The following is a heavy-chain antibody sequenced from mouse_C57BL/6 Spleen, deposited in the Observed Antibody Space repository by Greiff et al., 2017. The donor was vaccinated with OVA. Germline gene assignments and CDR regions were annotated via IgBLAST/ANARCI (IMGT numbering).Heavy chain of an antibody. V-gene: IGHV1-82*01. CDR3: ARHRAMDY. J-gene: IGHJ4*01. Sequence: QVQLKESGPELVKPGASVKISCKASGYAFSSSWMNWVKQRPGQGLEWIGRIYPGDGDTNYNGKFKGKATLTADKSSSTAYMQLSSLTSEDSAVYFCARHRAMDYWGQGTSVTVSS. CDR1: GYAFSSSW. CDR2: IYPGDGDT. D-gene: IGHD3-1*01.